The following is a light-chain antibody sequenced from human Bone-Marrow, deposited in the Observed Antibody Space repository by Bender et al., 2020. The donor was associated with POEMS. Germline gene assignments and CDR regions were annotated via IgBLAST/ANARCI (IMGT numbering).Light chain of an antibody. J-gene: IGLJ2*01. CDR1: SSDVGRYDY. V-gene: IGLV2-8*01. CDR2: EVY. CDR3: TSFAAANELGG. Sequence: QSALTQPPSASGSPGQSVTIPCTGSSSDVGRYDYVSWYQQHPGKAPKLLIYEVYKRPSGVPDRFSGSKSDNTASLTVSGLQPEDEADYYCTSFAAANELGGLGGGTKLTVL.